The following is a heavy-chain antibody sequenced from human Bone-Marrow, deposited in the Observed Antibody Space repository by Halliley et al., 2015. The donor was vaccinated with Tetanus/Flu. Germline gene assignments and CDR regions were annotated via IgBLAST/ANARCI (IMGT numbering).Heavy chain of an antibody. CDR3: AKGAFPGYSSGLGAFDI. J-gene: IGHJ3*02. CDR1: GFTFSNYA. Sequence: CAASGFTFSNYAIHWVRQAPGKGLEWVAFISFDGSDKYFADSVKGRFSISRDNSKNTVFLQMNSLRAEDTAVYYCAKGAFPGYSSGLGAFDIWGQGTMVTVSS. D-gene: IGHD5-18*01. CDR2: ISFDGSDK. V-gene: IGHV3-30*18.